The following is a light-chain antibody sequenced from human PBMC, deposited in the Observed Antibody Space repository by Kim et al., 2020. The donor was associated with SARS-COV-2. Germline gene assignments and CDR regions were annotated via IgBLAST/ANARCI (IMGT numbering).Light chain of an antibody. V-gene: IGLV2-11*01. CDR3: SSYAGDYTVI. J-gene: IGLJ2*01. CDR1: SSDVGAYNF. CDR2: DVR. Sequence: QSALTQPRSVSGSPGQSVTLSCTGTSSDVGAYNFVSWYQQYPGKAPKLMIYDVRKRPSGVPDRFSGSKSGNTASLTISGLQADDESDYFCSSYAGDYTVIFGGGTKVTVL.